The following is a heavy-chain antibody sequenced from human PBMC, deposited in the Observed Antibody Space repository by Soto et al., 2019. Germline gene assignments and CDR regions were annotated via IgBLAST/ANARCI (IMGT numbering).Heavy chain of an antibody. CDR1: GFTFSSYA. V-gene: IGHV3-23*01. J-gene: IGHJ6*02. CDR2: ISGSGGST. D-gene: IGHD3-22*01. Sequence: GGSLRLSCAASGFTFSSYAMSWVRQAPGKGLEWVSAISGSGGSTYYADSVKGRFTISRDNSKNTLYLQMNSLRAEDTAVYYCAKDRTLREYYYDSSGYSYYYYGMDVWGQGTTVTVSS. CDR3: AKDRTLREYYYDSSGYSYYYYGMDV.